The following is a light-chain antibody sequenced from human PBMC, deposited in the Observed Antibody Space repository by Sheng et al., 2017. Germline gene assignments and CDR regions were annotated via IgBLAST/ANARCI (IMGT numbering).Light chain of an antibody. V-gene: IGKV3-15*01. CDR2: AAS. Sequence: EIVMTQSPATLSVSPGERATLSCRASQSVSSNLAWYQQKPGQAPRLLIYAASTRATGIPARFSGSGSGTEFTLTISSLQSEDFAVYYCQQYNNWPKTFGQGTKAGD. J-gene: IGKJ2*01. CDR3: QQYNNWPKT. CDR1: QSVSSN.